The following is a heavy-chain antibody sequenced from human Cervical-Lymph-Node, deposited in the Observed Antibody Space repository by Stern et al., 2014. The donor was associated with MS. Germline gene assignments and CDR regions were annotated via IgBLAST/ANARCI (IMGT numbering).Heavy chain of an antibody. J-gene: IGHJ4*02. CDR1: GGSISTDGYY. V-gene: IGHV4-31*03. CDR2: IYYSWST. Sequence: QVQVQELGPGVAKPSQTLSLTCTVSGGSISTDGYYWTWIRQQPGKGLEWIGYIYYSWSTYYNPSLKSRVTMSLDTSKNQFSLNLSSVTAADTAIYYCARDDMGSSWYRFDFWGQGTLVTVSS. D-gene: IGHD6-13*01. CDR3: ARDDMGSSWYRFDF.